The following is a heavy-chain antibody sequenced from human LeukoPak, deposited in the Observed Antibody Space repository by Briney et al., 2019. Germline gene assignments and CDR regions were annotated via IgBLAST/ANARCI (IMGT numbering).Heavy chain of an antibody. V-gene: IGHV4-30-4*08. D-gene: IGHD3-3*01. Sequence: SETLSLTCTVSGGSISSGDYYWSWIRQPPGKGLEWIGYIYYSGSTYYNPSLKSRVTIPVDTSKNQFSLKLSSVTAADTAVYYCARAPYFGVVILLDYWGQGTLVTVSS. J-gene: IGHJ4*02. CDR1: GGSISSGDYY. CDR2: IYYSGST. CDR3: ARAPYFGVVILLDY.